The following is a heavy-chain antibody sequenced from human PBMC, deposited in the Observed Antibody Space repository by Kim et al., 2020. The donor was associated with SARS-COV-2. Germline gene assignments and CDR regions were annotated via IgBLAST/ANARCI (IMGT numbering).Heavy chain of an antibody. CDR1: GCSISSGSYY. J-gene: IGHJ2*01. V-gene: IGHV4-61*02. CDR3: ARVTDGDDEGWYFDL. D-gene: IGHD4-17*01. Sequence: SETLSLTCTVPGCSISSGSYYWSWIRQPAGKGLEWIGRIYTSGRTNYNPSLKSRGTISVNTSKNQFSLKLSSETAADTAVYYCARVTDGDDEGWYFDLWGPGTLVSVSS. CDR2: IYTSGRT.